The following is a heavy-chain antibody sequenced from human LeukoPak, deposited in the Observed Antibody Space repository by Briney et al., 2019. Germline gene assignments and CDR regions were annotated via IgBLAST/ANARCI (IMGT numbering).Heavy chain of an antibody. V-gene: IGHV5-51*01. CDR3: PRTPTSLSNPYYFDH. J-gene: IGHJ4*02. Sequence: GESLKISCKGSGYSFSTYWIGWVRQMPGKGLEWMGIIYPGDSDTRYSPSFEGQVTISADKSISTAYLQWSSLKASDTAMYYCPRTPTSLSNPYYFDHWGQGTLVTVSS. CDR2: IYPGDSDT. CDR1: GYSFSTYW.